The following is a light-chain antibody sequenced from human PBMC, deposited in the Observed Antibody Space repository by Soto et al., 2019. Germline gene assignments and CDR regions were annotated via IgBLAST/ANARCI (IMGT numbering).Light chain of an antibody. V-gene: IGKV3-11*01. CDR3: QHRDNWPPGAT. Sequence: EIVLTQSPATLSLSPGERATLSCRASQNINTYLAWYQQKPGQAPRRLIYDASKRATGIPASFSGSGSGTDFTLTNSSLETDDSAVYYWQHRDNWPPGATFGGGTKVEIK. J-gene: IGKJ4*01. CDR1: QNINTY. CDR2: DAS.